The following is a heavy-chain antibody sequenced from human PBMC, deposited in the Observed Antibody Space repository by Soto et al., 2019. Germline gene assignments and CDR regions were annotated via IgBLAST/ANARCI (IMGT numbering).Heavy chain of an antibody. Sequence: PSETLSLTCTVSGGSISSYYWSWIRQPPGEGLEWIGHIYNSGSTYSNPSLRGRVTISVDTSKSQFSLKLSSVTAADTAVYYCARGPSADKIDFWGQGTLVNVSS. CDR3: ARGPSADKIDF. CDR1: GGSISSYY. D-gene: IGHD3-3*01. V-gene: IGHV4-4*09. J-gene: IGHJ4*02. CDR2: IYNSGST.